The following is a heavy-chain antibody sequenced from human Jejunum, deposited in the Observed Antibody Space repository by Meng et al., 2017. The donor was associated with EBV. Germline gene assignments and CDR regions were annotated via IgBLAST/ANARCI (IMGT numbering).Heavy chain of an antibody. CDR3: AMGPDYAKSGY. CDR1: GGSISSSIYC. V-gene: IGHV4-39*01. D-gene: IGHD4-17*01. J-gene: IGHJ4*02. CDR2: ICFSDYT. Sequence: QLHLQVSGPGLVQPSDTLSLTCTVSGGSISSSIYCWGWIRQPPGKGLEWIGSICFSDYTYHNPSLKSRVAISADTSKNQFSLSLTSVTAADTAVYYCAMGPDYAKSGYWGQGTLVTVSS.